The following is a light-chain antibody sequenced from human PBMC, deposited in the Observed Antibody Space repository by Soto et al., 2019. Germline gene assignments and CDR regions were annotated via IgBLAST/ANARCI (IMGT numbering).Light chain of an antibody. CDR1: QSVSSY. Sequence: EIVLTQSPATLSSSPGERATLSCRASQSVSSYLAWYQQKPGQAPRLLIYDASNRATGIPARFSGSGSGTDFTLTISSLEPEDYEVDYCQQRSNWPPMYTFGQGTKLEIK. CDR2: DAS. CDR3: QQRSNWPPMYT. J-gene: IGKJ2*01. V-gene: IGKV3-11*01.